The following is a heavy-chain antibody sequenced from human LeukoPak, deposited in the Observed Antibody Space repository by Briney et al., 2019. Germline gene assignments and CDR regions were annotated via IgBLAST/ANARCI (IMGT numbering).Heavy chain of an antibody. V-gene: IGHV3-21*01. J-gene: IGHJ4*02. CDR1: GFTFSSYS. Sequence: GGSLRLSCAASGFTFSSYSMNWVRQAPGKGLEWVSSISSSSSYIYYADSVKGRFTISRDNAKNSLYLQMNSLRAEDTAVYYCARDLLLYPSGGFDWSQGTLVTVSS. CDR3: ARDLLLYPSGGFD. CDR2: ISSSSSYI. D-gene: IGHD2-15*01.